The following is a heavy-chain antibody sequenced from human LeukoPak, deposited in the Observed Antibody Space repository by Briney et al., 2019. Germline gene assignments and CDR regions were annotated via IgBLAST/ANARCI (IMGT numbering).Heavy chain of an antibody. CDR3: ARAYYDSSGYFGWGTDYYYYYMDV. Sequence: ASVKVSCKASGYTFTGYYMHWVRQAPGQGLEWMGWINPNSGGTNYAQKFQGRVTMTRDTSISTAYMELSGLRSDDAAAYYCARAYYDSSGYFGWGTDYYYYYMDVWGEGTTVTISS. D-gene: IGHD3-22*01. V-gene: IGHV1-2*02. CDR2: INPNSGGT. CDR1: GYTFTGYY. J-gene: IGHJ6*03.